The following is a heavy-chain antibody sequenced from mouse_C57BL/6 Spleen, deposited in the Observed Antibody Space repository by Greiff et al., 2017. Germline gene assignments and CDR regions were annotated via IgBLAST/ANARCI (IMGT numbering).Heavy chain of an antibody. D-gene: IGHD2-3*01. Sequence: EVQGVESGPELVKPGASVKMSCKASGYTFTDYNMHWVKQSHGKSLEWIGYINPNNGGTSSNQKFKGKATLTVNKSSSTAYMELRSLTSEDSAVYYCARGGLLRAMDYWGQGTSVTVSS. CDR1: GYTFTDYN. CDR2: INPNNGGT. CDR3: ARGGLLRAMDY. J-gene: IGHJ4*01. V-gene: IGHV1-22*01.